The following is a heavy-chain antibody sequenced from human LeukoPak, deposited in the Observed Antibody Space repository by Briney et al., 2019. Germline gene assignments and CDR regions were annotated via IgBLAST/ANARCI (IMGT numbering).Heavy chain of an antibody. Sequence: SETLSLTCSVSGGSISSYYWSWIRQPAGKGREWIGRIYTTGNTDYNPSLKSRVTMSVDTSKNQFSLKLSSVTAADTAVYYCARVPSDWGQGTLVTVSS. CDR1: GGSISSYY. CDR3: ARVPSD. D-gene: IGHD1-1*01. J-gene: IGHJ4*02. CDR2: IYTTGNT. V-gene: IGHV4-4*07.